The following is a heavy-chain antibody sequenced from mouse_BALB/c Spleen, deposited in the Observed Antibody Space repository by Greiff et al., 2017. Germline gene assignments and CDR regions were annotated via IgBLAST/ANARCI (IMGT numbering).Heavy chain of an antibody. CDR1: GFTFSSFG. D-gene: IGHD2-14*01. CDR2: ISSGSSTI. J-gene: IGHJ4*01. CDR3: ARKGEVRRGYYAMDY. Sequence: EVQGVESGGGLVQPGGSRKLSCAASGFTFSSFGMHWVRQAPEKGLEWVAHISSGSSTIYYADTVKGRFTISRDNPKNTLFLQMTSLRSEDTAMYYCARKGEVRRGYYAMDYWGQGTSVTVSS. V-gene: IGHV5-17*02.